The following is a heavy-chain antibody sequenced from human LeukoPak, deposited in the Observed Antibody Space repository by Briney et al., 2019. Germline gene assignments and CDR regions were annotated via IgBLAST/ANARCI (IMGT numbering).Heavy chain of an antibody. Sequence: SETLSLTCTVSGGPISSSSYYWSWIRQPPGKGLEWIGEINHSGSTNYNPSLKSRVTISVDTSKNQFSLKLSSVTAADTAVYYCARGIGAAAGPYYFDYWGQGTLVTVSS. D-gene: IGHD6-13*01. J-gene: IGHJ4*02. V-gene: IGHV4-39*07. CDR2: INHSGST. CDR3: ARGIGAAAGPYYFDY. CDR1: GGPISSSSYY.